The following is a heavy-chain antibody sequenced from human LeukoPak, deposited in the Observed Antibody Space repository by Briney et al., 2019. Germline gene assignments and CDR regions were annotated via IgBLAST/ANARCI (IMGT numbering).Heavy chain of an antibody. CDR3: ARRRYSGSLPY. CDR2: IIPIFGTA. J-gene: IGHJ4*02. D-gene: IGHD1-26*01. CDR1: GGTFSSYA. Sequence: GASVTVSCKASGGTFSSYAISWVRQAPGQGLEWMGGIIPIFGTANYAQKFQGRVTITADESTSTAYMELSSLRSEDTAVYYCARRRYSGSLPYWDQGTLVTVSS. V-gene: IGHV1-69*13.